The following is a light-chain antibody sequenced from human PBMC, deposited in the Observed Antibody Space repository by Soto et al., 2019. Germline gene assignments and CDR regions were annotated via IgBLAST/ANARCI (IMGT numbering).Light chain of an antibody. Sequence: QSVLTQPPSVSGAPGQWITISCTGSSSNIGAGYDVRWYQQLPGTAPKLLIYGNSNRPSGVPDRFSGSKSGTSASLAITGLQAEDEPDSYCQSYDSSLRNVFGAGTKVTV. CDR2: GNS. CDR3: QSYDSSLRNV. J-gene: IGLJ1*01. V-gene: IGLV1-40*01. CDR1: SSNIGAGYD.